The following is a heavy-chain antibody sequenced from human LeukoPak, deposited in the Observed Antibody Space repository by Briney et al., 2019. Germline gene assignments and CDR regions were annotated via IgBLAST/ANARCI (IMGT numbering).Heavy chain of an antibody. D-gene: IGHD2-21*01. V-gene: IGHV3-23*01. Sequence: GGSLRLSCAASGFTFSSYAMSWVRQAPGKGLEWVSAISGSGYSTYYADSVKGRFTISRDNPKNTLYLQMNSLRAEDTAVYYCAKHIVVVPDAFDIWGQGTMVTVSS. CDR3: AKHIVVVPDAFDI. J-gene: IGHJ3*02. CDR2: ISGSGYST. CDR1: GFTFSSYA.